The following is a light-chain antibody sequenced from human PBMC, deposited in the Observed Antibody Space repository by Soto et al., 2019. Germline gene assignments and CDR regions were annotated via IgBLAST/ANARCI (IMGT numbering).Light chain of an antibody. Sequence: DIQMTQSPSSLSASVGDRVTITCQASQDISNYLNWYQQKLGKAPKLLIYDASNLETGVPSRFSGSGSGTDFTFTISSLQPEDIATYYCQQYSHLITFGQGTRLDI. V-gene: IGKV1-33*01. CDR2: DAS. CDR3: QQYSHLIT. CDR1: QDISNY. J-gene: IGKJ5*01.